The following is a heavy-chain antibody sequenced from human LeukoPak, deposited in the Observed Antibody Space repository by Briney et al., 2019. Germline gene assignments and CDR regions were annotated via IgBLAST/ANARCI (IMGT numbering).Heavy chain of an antibody. CDR3: ARDSGSYSFDY. V-gene: IGHV1-2*06. D-gene: IGHD1-26*01. CDR2: INPNSGGT. CDR1: GYTFTGYY. J-gene: IGHJ4*02. Sequence: ASVKVSCKASGYTFTGYYMHWVRQAPGQGLEWMGRINPNSGGTNYAQKFQGRVTMTTDTSLSTAYMELSRLRSDDTAVYYCARDSGSYSFDYWGQGTLVTVSS.